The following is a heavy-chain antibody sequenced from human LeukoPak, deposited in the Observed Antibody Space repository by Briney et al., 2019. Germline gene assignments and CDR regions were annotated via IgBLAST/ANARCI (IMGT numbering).Heavy chain of an antibody. V-gene: IGHV1-2*02. D-gene: IGHD2-15*01. CDR2: INPNSGGT. CDR1: GYTFTGYY. Sequence: GASVKVSCKAPGYTFTGYYMHWVRQAPGQGLEWMGWINPNSGGTNYAQKFQGRVTMTRDTSINTAYLDLSALKSDDTAVYYCASRAASVTLGYWGQGTLVTVSS. J-gene: IGHJ4*02. CDR3: ASRAASVTLGY.